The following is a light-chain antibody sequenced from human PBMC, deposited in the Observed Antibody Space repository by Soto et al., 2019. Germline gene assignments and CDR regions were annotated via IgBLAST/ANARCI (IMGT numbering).Light chain of an antibody. CDR2: DVS. J-gene: IGLJ1*01. Sequence: QSALTQPASVSGSPGQSITISCTGTSSDVGGHNYVSWYQQHPGKAPKLMIYDVSYRPSGVSNRFSGSKSGNTASLSISGLQAEDEADYYCSSYTRSSTYVFGTGTKLTV. CDR3: SSYTRSSTYV. CDR1: SSDVGGHNY. V-gene: IGLV2-14*01.